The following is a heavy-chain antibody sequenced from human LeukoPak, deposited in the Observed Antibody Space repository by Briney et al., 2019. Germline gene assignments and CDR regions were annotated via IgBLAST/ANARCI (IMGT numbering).Heavy chain of an antibody. CDR2: INPNSGGT. Sequence: GASVKVSCKASGYTFTGYYMHWVRQAPGQGLEWMGWINPNSGGTNYAQKLQGRVTMTTDTSTSTAYMELRSLRSDDTAVYYCARVALLWFGELLSPFDYWGQGTLVTVSS. CDR3: ARVALLWFGELLSPFDY. D-gene: IGHD3-10*01. CDR1: GYTFTGYY. J-gene: IGHJ4*02. V-gene: IGHV1-2*02.